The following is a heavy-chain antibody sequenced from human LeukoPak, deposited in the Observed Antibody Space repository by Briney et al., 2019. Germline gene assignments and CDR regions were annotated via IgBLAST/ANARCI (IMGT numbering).Heavy chain of an antibody. CDR2: ISGSGGST. D-gene: IGHD1-20*01. CDR1: GFTFSSYA. CDR3: AKDIYNWNDGGY. V-gene: IGHV3-23*01. J-gene: IGHJ4*02. Sequence: GGSLRLSCAAPGFTFSSYAMSWVRQAPGKGLEWVSAISGSGGSTYYADSVKGRFTISRDNSKNTLYLQMNSLRAEDTAVYYCAKDIYNWNDGGYWGQGTLVTVSS.